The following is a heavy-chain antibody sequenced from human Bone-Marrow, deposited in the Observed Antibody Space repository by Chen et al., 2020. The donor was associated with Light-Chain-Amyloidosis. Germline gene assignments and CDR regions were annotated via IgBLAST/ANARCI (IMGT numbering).Heavy chain of an antibody. Sequence: EVQLVESGGGLVQPGESLRLSCAASGISFSNNWMSWVRQAPGKGREWVANRQGDGSDKYYVDSVKGRFTVSRGNAKNSLYLQMNSQRAEDTAVYYCTTEYLGAYDDWGQGTLLTVSS. CDR2: RQGDGSDK. CDR3: TTEYLGAYDD. J-gene: IGHJ4*02. V-gene: IGHV3-7*05. D-gene: IGHD3-16*01. CDR1: GISFSNNW.